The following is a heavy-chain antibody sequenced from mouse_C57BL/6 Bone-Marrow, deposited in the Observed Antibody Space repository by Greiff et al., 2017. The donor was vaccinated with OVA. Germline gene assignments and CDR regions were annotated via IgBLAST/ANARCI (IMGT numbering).Heavy chain of an antibody. D-gene: IGHD1-1*01. CDR2: ISSGGDYI. J-gene: IGHJ3*01. CDR1: GFTFSSYA. CDR3: TRDPYHPPSYYYGTRKFAY. Sequence: EVKLVESGEGLVKPGGSLKLSCAASGFTFSSYAMSWVRQTPEKRLEWVAYISSGGDYIYYADTVKGRFTISRDNARNTLYLQMSSLKSEDTAMYYCTRDPYHPPSYYYGTRKFAYWGQGTLVTVSA. V-gene: IGHV5-9-1*02.